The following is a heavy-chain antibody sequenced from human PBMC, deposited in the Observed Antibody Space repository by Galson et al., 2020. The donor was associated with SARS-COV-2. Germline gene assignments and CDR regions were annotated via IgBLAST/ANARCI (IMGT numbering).Heavy chain of an antibody. D-gene: IGHD3-3*01. CDR1: GFTLRSYA. CDR2: ISHDGSND. V-gene: IGHV3-30*04. Sequence: GGSLRLSCATSGFTLRSYAMHWVRRAPGKGLEWVAVISHDGSNDYYADSVKGRFIISRDNSKNTLYLQMNSLRAEDTAAFYWARDGTYYNFWTTYYSQYYYYSMDVWGQGTPVTVS. CDR3: ARDGTYYNFWTTYYSQYYYYSMDV. J-gene: IGHJ6*02.